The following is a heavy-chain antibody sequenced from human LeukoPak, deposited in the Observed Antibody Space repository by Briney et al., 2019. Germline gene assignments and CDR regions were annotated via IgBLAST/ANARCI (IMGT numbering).Heavy chain of an antibody. Sequence: GGSLRLSCAASGFTCSDYYMSWIRQAPGKGLEWVSYISSSGSTIYYADSVKGRFTISRDNAKNSLYLQMNSLRAEDTAVYYCARSAYCGGDCYSGYFDYWGQGTLVTVSS. CDR2: ISSSGSTI. V-gene: IGHV3-11*04. CDR3: ARSAYCGGDCYSGYFDY. D-gene: IGHD2-21*01. CDR1: GFTCSDYY. J-gene: IGHJ4*02.